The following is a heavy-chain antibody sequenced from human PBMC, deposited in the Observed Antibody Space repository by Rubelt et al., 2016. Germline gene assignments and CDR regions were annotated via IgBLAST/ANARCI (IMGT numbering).Heavy chain of an antibody. CDR2: INPSGST. Sequence: QVQLQQWGAGLLKPSETLSLTCAVYGGSFSGYYWSWIRQPPGKGLEWIEEINPSGSTNYNPSLKSRVTISVDPSKSQCSLKLSSVTAADTAVYYCARGLARAAAAPRRLWFDPWGQGTLVTVSS. CDR1: GGSFSGYY. CDR3: ARGLARAAAAPRRLWFDP. J-gene: IGHJ5*02. V-gene: IGHV4-34*01. D-gene: IGHD6-13*01.